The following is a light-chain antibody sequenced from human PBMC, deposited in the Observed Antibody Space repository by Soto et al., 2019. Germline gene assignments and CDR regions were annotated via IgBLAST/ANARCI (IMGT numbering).Light chain of an antibody. J-gene: IGKJ1*01. V-gene: IGKV3-20*01. CDR2: ATS. Sequence: CRATQTVTTDLAWYQQKPGQAPRLLIYATSSRATGIPDRFSGSGSGTDFTLTISRLEFEEFAVYYCQQYGSTPWAFGQGTKVDIK. CDR1: QTVTTD. CDR3: QQYGSTPWA.